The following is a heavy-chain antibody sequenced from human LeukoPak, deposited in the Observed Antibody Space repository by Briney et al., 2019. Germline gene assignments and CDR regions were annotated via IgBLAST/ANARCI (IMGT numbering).Heavy chain of an antibody. J-gene: IGHJ5*02. CDR3: ARDLNYYGSSGIHGNWFDP. D-gene: IGHD3-22*01. CDR1: GDSVSSNSAA. Sequence: SQTLSLTCAISGDSVSSNSAAWNWIRQSPSRGLEWLGRTYYRSKWYNDYAVSVKSRITINPDTSKNQFSLQLNSVTPEDTAVYYCARDLNYYGSSGIHGNWFDPWGQGTLVTVSS. CDR2: TYYRSKWYN. V-gene: IGHV6-1*01.